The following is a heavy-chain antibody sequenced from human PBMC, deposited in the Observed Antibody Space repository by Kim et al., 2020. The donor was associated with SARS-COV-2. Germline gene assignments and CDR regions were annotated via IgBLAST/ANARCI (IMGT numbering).Heavy chain of an antibody. D-gene: IGHD5-12*01. Sequence: GGSLRLSCAASGFTFSSYGMHWVRQAPGKGLEWVAVISYDGSNKYYADSVKGRFTISRDNSKNTLYLQMNSLRAEDTAVYYCAKDLASRGPYYYYYGMDVWGQGTTVTVSS. V-gene: IGHV3-30*18. CDR1: GFTFSSYG. CDR3: AKDLASRGPYYYYYGMDV. CDR2: ISYDGSNK. J-gene: IGHJ6*02.